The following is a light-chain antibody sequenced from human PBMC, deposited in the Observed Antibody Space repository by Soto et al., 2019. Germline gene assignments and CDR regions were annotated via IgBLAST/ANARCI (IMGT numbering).Light chain of an antibody. CDR2: DVS. V-gene: IGLV2-18*02. CDR3: TSYATGSAYV. CDR1: SSDVGGYNR. Sequence: QSVLTQPPSVSGSPGQSVTISCTGTSSDVGGYNRVSWYQQPPGKAPKLLIYDVSNRPSGGSTRFSGSKSGNTASLTISGLQAEDEADYCCTSYATGSAYVFGPGTKLTVL. J-gene: IGLJ1*01.